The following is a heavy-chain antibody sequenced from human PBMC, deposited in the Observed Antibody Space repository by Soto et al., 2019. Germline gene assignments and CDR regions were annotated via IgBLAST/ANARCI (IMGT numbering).Heavy chain of an antibody. CDR1: GFTFSSYG. CDR3: ARDTARAMVRIYYGMDV. D-gene: IGHD3-10*01. V-gene: IGHV3-33*01. J-gene: IGHJ6*02. CDR2: IWYAGSNK. Sequence: QVQLVESGGGVVQPGRSLRLSCAASGFTFSSYGMHWVRQAPGKGLEWVAVIWYAGSNKYYADSVKGRFTISRDNSKNTLYLQMNSLRAEDTAVYYCARDTARAMVRIYYGMDVWGQGTTVTVSS.